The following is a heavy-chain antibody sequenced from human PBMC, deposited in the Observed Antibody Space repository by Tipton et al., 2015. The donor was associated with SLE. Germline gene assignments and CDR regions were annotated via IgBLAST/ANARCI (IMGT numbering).Heavy chain of an antibody. V-gene: IGHV4-34*01. CDR3: AAHGVVVPAATKDWFDP. J-gene: IGHJ5*02. CDR2: INHSGST. Sequence: TLSLTCAVYGGSFSGYYWSWIRQPPGKGLEWIGEINHSGSTNYNPSLKSRVTISVDTSKNQFPLKLSSVTAADTAVYYCAAHGVVVPAATKDWFDPWGQGTLVTVSS. D-gene: IGHD2-2*01. CDR1: GGSFSGYY.